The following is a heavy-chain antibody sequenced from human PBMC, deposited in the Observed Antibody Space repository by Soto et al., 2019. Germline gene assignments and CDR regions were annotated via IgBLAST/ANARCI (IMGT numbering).Heavy chain of an antibody. Sequence: PGGSLRLSCAASGMTFSTYAMSWVRRAPGKGLEWVSTIGSNGADKQYADFVKGRFTVSRDSSKSTLSLQMNSLRAEDTAVYYCAADYLRHNSLNGYYYSYGMDVWGQGTTFTVS. D-gene: IGHD4-17*01. CDR2: IGSNGADK. CDR3: AADYLRHNSLNGYYYSYGMDV. J-gene: IGHJ6*02. CDR1: GMTFSTYA. V-gene: IGHV3-23*01.